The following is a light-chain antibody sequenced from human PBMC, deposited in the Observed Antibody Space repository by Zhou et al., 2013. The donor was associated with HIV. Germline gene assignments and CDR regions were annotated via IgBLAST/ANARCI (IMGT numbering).Light chain of an antibody. V-gene: IGKV1-5*03. Sequence: DIQMTQSPSTLSASVGDRVTITCRASQSLSSWLAWYQQRPGKAPKLLIYKASSLESGVPSRFSGSGSGTEFTLTISSLQPDDFATYYCQQYSTYPYTFGQGPSWRS. CDR2: KAS. CDR1: QSLSSW. J-gene: IGKJ2*01. CDR3: QQYSTYPYT.